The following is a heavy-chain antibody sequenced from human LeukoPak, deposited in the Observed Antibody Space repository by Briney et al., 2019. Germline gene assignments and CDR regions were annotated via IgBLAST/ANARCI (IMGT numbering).Heavy chain of an antibody. J-gene: IGHJ4*02. CDR1: GFTFSTYW. Sequence: GGSLRLSCAASGFTFSTYWMHWARQAPGKGLVWVSRINGDGTTTNYADAVKGRFTISRDNAKNTLYLQMNNLRVEDTAVYYCTRAISINWGQGTLVTVSS. V-gene: IGHV3-74*01. CDR2: INGDGTTT. CDR3: TRAISIN. D-gene: IGHD3-3*01.